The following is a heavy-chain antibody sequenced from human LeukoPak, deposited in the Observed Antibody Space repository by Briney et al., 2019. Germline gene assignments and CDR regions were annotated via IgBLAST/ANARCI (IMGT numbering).Heavy chain of an antibody. J-gene: IGHJ6*02. V-gene: IGHV1-24*01. D-gene: IGHD3-10*01. CDR2: FDPEDGET. CDR3: ATDHYGSGSYYYYYGMDV. Sequence: ASVKVSCKVSGYTLTELSMHWVRQAPGKGLEWMGGFDPEDGETIYAQKLQGRVTMTEDTSTDTAYMELSSLRSEDTAVYYCATDHYGSGSYYYYYGMDVWGQGTTVTVSS. CDR1: GYTLTELS.